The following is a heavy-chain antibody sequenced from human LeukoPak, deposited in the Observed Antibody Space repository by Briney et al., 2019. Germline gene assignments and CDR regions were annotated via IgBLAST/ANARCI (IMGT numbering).Heavy chain of an antibody. CDR1: GFTVSGDY. Sequence: GGSLRLSCAASGFTVSGDYMSWVRQAPGKGLEWVSSISATGDNTYYADSVKGRFTISRDNSKKTLFLQMNSLRVEDTAVYYCAKDRQASAAWRGNWFDPWGHGTLVTVSS. CDR3: AKDRQASAAWRGNWFDP. V-gene: IGHV3-23*01. D-gene: IGHD6-13*01. CDR2: ISATGDNT. J-gene: IGHJ5*02.